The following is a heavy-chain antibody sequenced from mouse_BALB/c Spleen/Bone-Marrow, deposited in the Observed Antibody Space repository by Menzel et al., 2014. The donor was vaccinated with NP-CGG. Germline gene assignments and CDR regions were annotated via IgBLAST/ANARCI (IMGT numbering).Heavy chain of an antibody. D-gene: IGHD2-3*01. V-gene: IGHV2-9*02. CDR3: AREDGYFHYYAVDY. J-gene: IGHJ4*01. CDR2: IWGGGTT. CDR1: GFSFTSYC. Sequence: QVHVKQSGPGLVAPSQSLSITCTVSGFSFTSYCAHWVRQPPGKRLEWLGVIWGGGTTEYNSALMARLSISKDNSKSQVFLKMNSLQTDDTAMYYCAREDGYFHYYAVDYWGQGTSVTVSS.